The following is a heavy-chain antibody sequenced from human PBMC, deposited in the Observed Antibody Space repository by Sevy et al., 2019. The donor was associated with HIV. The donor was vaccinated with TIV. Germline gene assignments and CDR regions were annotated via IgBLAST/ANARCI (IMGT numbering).Heavy chain of an antibody. CDR3: ARSDDSSGYYLYYFEY. CDR2: ISGSGGTT. D-gene: IGHD3-22*01. V-gene: IGHV3-23*01. Sequence: GGSLRLSCAASGFTFSSYAVSWVRQAPGKGLEWVSFISGSGGTTYYADSVKGRFTISRDNSKYILYLQMNSLRAEDTAVYYCARSDDSSGYYLYYFEYWGQGTVVTVSS. J-gene: IGHJ4*02. CDR1: GFTFSSYA.